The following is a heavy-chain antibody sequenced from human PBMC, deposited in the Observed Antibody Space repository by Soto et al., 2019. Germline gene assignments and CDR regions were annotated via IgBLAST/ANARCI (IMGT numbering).Heavy chain of an antibody. V-gene: IGHV3-23*01. CDR2: ISGSGGST. CDR3: AKNVWGITIFGGMDV. J-gene: IGHJ6*02. D-gene: IGHD3-9*01. CDR1: GFTFSSYA. Sequence: PGGSLRLSCAASGFTFSSYAMSWVRQAPGKGLEWVSAISGSGGSTYYADSVKGRFTISRDNSKNTLYLQMNSLRAEDTAVYYCAKNVWGITIFGGMDVWRQGTTVTVSS.